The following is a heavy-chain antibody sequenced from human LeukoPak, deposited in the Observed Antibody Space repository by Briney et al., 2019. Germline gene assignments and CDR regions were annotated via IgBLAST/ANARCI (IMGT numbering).Heavy chain of an antibody. V-gene: IGHV4-59*11. CDR1: GGSISSHY. Sequence: SETLSLTCTVSGGSISSHYWSWVRQPPGTGLEWIGYMSYSGSTNYNPSLNSRVTISVDTSKNQFSLKLSSVTAADTAVYYCARDQGDYFDYWGQGTLVTVSS. CDR2: MSYSGST. CDR3: ARDQGDYFDY. J-gene: IGHJ4*02.